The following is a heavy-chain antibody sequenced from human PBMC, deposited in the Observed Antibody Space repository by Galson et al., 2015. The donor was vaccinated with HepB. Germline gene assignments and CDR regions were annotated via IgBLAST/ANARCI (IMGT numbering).Heavy chain of an antibody. CDR3: AREIAVAGTNWFDP. J-gene: IGHJ5*02. CDR1: GFTFSSYG. CDR2: IWYDGSNK. Sequence: SLRLSCAASGFTFSSYGMHWVRQAPGKGLEWVAVIWYDGSNKYYADSVKGRFTISRDNSKNTLYLQMNSLRAEDTAVYYCAREIAVAGTNWFDPWGQGTLVTVSS. D-gene: IGHD6-19*01. V-gene: IGHV3-33*08.